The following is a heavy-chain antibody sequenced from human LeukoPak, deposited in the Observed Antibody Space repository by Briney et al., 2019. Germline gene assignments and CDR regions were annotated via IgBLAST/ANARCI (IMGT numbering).Heavy chain of an antibody. V-gene: IGHV3-66*01. CDR3: ASILRSSSGYYFDY. CDR2: IYSGDTT. J-gene: IGHJ4*02. CDR1: GFTVSTNY. Sequence: GGSLRLSCAAPGFTVSTNYMSWVRQAPGKGLEWVSVIYSGDTTFYADSVRGKFTISRDNSKNTLYLQMNSLRAEDTAVYYCASILRSSSGYYFDYWGQGTLVTVSS. D-gene: IGHD3-10*01.